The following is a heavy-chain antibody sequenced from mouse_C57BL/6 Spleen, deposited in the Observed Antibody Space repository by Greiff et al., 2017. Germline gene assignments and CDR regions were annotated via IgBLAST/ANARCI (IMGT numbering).Heavy chain of an antibody. J-gene: IGHJ3*01. CDR3: ARTYDYDVAWFAY. CDR2: IDPSDSYT. Sequence: QVQLQQPGAELVMPGASVKLSCKASGYTFTSYWMHWVKQRPGQGLEWIGEIDPSDSYTNYNQKFKGKSTLTVDKSSSTAYMQLSSLTSEDSAVYYCARTYDYDVAWFAYWGQGTLVTVSA. V-gene: IGHV1-69*01. D-gene: IGHD2-4*01. CDR1: GYTFTSYW.